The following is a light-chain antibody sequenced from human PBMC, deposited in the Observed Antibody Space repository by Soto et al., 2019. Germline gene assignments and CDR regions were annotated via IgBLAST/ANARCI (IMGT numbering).Light chain of an antibody. CDR1: SGHTSYI. CDR2: LDISGSY. Sequence: QTVVTQSSSASASLGSSVKLTCTLSSGHTSYIIAWHQQQPGKAPRYLMKLDISGSYTKGSGVPDRFSGSSSGADRSLTISNLQFEDDDDYYCETWDSNSRVFGGGTKVTVL. V-gene: IGLV4-60*02. J-gene: IGLJ2*01. CDR3: ETWDSNSRV.